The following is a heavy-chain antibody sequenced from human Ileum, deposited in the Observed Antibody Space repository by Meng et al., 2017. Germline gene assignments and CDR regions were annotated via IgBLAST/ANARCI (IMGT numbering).Heavy chain of an antibody. Sequence: GGSLRLSCAASGFSFSNFAMIWARQTPGKGLEWVTGIRTSGDSTYYADSVKGRFTISRDNSKNTLSLQMNSLRAEDTAKYYCAKDFKGVLPEAFDLCGQGTMVTVSS. J-gene: IGHJ3*01. CDR3: AKDFKGVLPEAFDL. D-gene: IGHD1-14*01. CDR1: GFSFSNFA. V-gene: IGHV3-23*01. CDR2: IRTSGDST.